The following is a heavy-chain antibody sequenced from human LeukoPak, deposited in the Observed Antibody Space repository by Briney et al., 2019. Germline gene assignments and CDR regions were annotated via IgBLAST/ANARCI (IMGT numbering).Heavy chain of an antibody. CDR3: ARDGARISMLRGGQDY. J-gene: IGHJ4*02. V-gene: IGHV1-18*04. CDR2: ISAYNGKT. D-gene: IGHD2-8*01. CDR1: GYTFGTYG. Sequence: GASVKVSCKASGYTFGTYGISWVRQAPGQGLEWMGWISAYNGKTNYAQKYEGRVTMTTDISTTTAYMELRSLTSDDTAVYYCARDGARISMLRGGQDYWGQGTLVTVSS.